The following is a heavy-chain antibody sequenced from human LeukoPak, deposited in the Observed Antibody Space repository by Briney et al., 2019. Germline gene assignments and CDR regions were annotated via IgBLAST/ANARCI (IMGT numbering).Heavy chain of an antibody. CDR2: ISGSGGNT. Sequence: GGSLRLSCGASGFTFSSYSMSWVRQAPGKGLEWVSAISGSGGNTYYADSVKGRFTISRDNSKNTLYLQMNSLRAEDTAVYYCAKDLYTGSWYYGMDVWGQGTTVTVSS. D-gene: IGHD6-6*01. V-gene: IGHV3-23*01. CDR3: AKDLYTGSWYYGMDV. J-gene: IGHJ6*02. CDR1: GFTFSSYS.